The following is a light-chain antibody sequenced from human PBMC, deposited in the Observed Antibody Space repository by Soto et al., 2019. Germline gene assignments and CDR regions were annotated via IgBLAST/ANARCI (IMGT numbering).Light chain of an antibody. CDR1: QSVTSF. CDR2: DAS. Sequence: EIVLTQSPATLSLSPGERATLSCRASQSVTSFLAWYQQKPGQAPRLLIYDASNSATGIPARFSGSGSGTDFTLTISSLEPEDFAFYYCQQRDHWPTFGQGTKVEIK. J-gene: IGKJ1*01. CDR3: QQRDHWPT. V-gene: IGKV3-11*01.